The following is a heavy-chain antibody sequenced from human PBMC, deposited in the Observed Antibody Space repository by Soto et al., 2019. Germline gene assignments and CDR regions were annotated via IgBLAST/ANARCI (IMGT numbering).Heavy chain of an antibody. J-gene: IGHJ5*02. V-gene: IGHV4-31*03. CDR1: GGSINNDGSF. CDR2: IYYSGTT. D-gene: IGHD2-15*01. CDR3: ARETKTYCPGGSCNWFDP. Sequence: QVQLQESGPRLVKPSQTLSLTCSVYGGSINNDGSFWAWIRQSPGKGLEWIGYIYYSGTTYYNPSLRSRLSISVDTSKNQFSLKLTSVTAADTALYYCARETKTYCPGGSCNWFDPWGQGILVSVSS.